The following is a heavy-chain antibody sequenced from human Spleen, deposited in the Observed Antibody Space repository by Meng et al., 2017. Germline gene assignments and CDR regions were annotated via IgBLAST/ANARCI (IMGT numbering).Heavy chain of an antibody. CDR3: AHRPDSQYFFDY. D-gene: IGHD4-11*01. Sequence: QITLKESGPTLVKSTQTLTLTCTFSGFSLSTSGVGVGWIRQPPGKAPEWLALIYWDDDKRYRPSLKNRLTITKDTSKNQVVLTMTNMDPVDTATYYCAHRPDSQYFFDYWGQGTLVTVSS. J-gene: IGHJ4*02. CDR2: IYWDDDK. CDR1: GFSLSTSGVG. V-gene: IGHV2-5*02.